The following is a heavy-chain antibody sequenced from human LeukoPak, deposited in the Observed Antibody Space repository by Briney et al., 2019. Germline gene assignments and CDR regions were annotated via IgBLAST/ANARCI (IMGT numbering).Heavy chain of an antibody. V-gene: IGHV4-38-2*02. CDR3: ARAGDIAMAYPAYFDY. Sequence: SETLPLTCTVSGYSIRTCHYWGWIRQSPGKGLEWIGNIYRSGTTYYNPSLKSRVTISMDTSKNQFSLKLSSVTAADTAVYYCARAGDIAMAYPAYFDYWGQGTPVTVSS. CDR2: IYRSGTT. CDR1: GYSIRTCHY. J-gene: IGHJ4*02. D-gene: IGHD5-18*01.